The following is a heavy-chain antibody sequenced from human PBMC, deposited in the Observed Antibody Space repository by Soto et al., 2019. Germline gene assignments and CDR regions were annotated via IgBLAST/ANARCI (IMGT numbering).Heavy chain of an antibody. V-gene: IGHV1-69*13. CDR2: IIPIFGTA. Sequence: SVKVSCKASGGTFSSYAISWVRQAPGQGLELMGWIIPIFGTANYAQKFQGRVTITADESTSTAYMELSSLRSEDTAVYYCARNYDSSGLQYYYYGMDVWGQGTTVTVSS. D-gene: IGHD3-22*01. CDR1: GGTFSSYA. J-gene: IGHJ6*02. CDR3: ARNYDSSGLQYYYYGMDV.